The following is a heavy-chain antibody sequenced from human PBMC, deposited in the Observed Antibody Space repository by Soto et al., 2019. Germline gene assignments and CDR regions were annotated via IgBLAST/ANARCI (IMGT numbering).Heavy chain of an antibody. CDR3: ARVSWREKYGMDV. V-gene: IGHV3-11*01. CDR2: ITFSGNTV. CDR1: GFTFSDSY. J-gene: IGHJ6*02. Sequence: PGGSLRLSCAASGFTFSDSYRSWIRQAPGKGLEWISYITFSGNTVYYADSLKGRFTISRDNAKNSLYLQMNRLRAEDTAVYYCARVSWREKYGMDVWGQGTTVTVSS.